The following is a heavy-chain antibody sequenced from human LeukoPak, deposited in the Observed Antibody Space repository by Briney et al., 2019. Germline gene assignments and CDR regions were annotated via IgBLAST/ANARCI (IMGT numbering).Heavy chain of an antibody. CDR1: GYTFTSYG. D-gene: IGHD2-15*01. CDR2: ISAYNGNT. J-gene: IGHJ6*02. V-gene: IGHV1-18*01. CDR3: ARDDSGGSGYYGMDV. Sequence: ASVKVSCKASGYTFTSYGISWVRQAPGQGLEWMGWISAYNGNTNYAQKLQGSVTMTTDTSTSTAYMELRSLRSDDTAVYYCARDDSGGSGYYGMDVWGQGTTVTVSS.